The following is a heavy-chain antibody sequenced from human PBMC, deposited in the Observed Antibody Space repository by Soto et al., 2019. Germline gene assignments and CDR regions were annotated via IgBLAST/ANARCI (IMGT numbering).Heavy chain of an antibody. CDR1: GGSFSGYY. V-gene: IGHV4-34*01. Sequence: QVQLQQWGAGLLKPSETLSLTCAVYGGSFSGYYWSWIRQPPGTGLGWIGEINHSGSTNYNPSLKSRVTIKVDTSKNQFTLKLTSVTAADTAVNYCARDKITGLFDYWGQGTLVTVSS. CDR3: ARDKITGLFDY. CDR2: INHSGST. J-gene: IGHJ4*02. D-gene: IGHD2-8*02.